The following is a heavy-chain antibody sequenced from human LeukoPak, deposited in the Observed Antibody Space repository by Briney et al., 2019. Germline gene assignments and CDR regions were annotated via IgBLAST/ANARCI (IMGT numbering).Heavy chain of an antibody. D-gene: IGHD3-16*01. CDR1: GASISSYH. CDR2: IYISGST. CDR3: ARDPFGDFHFDP. J-gene: IGHJ5*02. V-gene: IGHV4-4*07. Sequence: SETLSLTCTVSGASISSYHWSWIRQPAGKGLEWIGCIYISGSTNYNPSLKSRVTLSLDTSKNQFSLNLSSVTAADTAVYYCARDPFGDFHFDPWGQGTLVTVSS.